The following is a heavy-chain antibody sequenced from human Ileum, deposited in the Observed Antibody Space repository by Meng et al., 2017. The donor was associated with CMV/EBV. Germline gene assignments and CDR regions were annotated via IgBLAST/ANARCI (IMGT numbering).Heavy chain of an antibody. CDR1: GFTFSSYA. D-gene: IGHD3-10*01. CDR3: AKKVVSGWFGELSFDY. Sequence: GESLKISCAASGFTFSSYAMSWVRQAPGKGLEWVSAISGSGGSTYYADSVKGRFTISRDNSKYTLYLQMNSLRAEDTAVYYCAKKVVSGWFGELSFDYWGQGTLVTVSS. CDR2: ISGSGGST. V-gene: IGHV3-23*01. J-gene: IGHJ4*02.